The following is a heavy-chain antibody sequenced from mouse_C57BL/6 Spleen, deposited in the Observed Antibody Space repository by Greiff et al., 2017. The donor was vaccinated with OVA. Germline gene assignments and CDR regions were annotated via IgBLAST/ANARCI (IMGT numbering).Heavy chain of an antibody. D-gene: IGHD2-5*01. CDR3: ARSGSNYEMDY. Sequence: QVQLQQSGPELVKPGASVKISCKASGYAFSSSWMNWVKQRPGKGLEWIGRIYPGDGDTNYNGKFKGKATLTADKSSSPAYMQLSSLTSEDSAVYCCARSGSNYEMDYWGQGTSVTVSS. J-gene: IGHJ4*01. CDR1: GYAFSSSW. V-gene: IGHV1-82*01. CDR2: IYPGDGDT.